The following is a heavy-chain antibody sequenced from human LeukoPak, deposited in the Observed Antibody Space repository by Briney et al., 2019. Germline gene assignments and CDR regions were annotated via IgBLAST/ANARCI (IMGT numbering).Heavy chain of an antibody. CDR1: GYSFTSYW. CDR2: IYPGDSDT. CDR3: ARHDYGEPNFDY. Sequence: KPGESLKISCKCSGYSFTSYWIGGMRPLPGKGLEWMGIIYPGDSDTRYSPSFQGQVTISADKSISTAYLQWSSLKASDTAMYYCARHDYGEPNFDYWGQGTLVTVSS. J-gene: IGHJ4*02. V-gene: IGHV5-51*01. D-gene: IGHD4-17*01.